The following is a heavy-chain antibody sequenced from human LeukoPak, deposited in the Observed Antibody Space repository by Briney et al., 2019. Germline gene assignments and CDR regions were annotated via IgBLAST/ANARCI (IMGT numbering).Heavy chain of an antibody. CDR2: MYSSGST. Sequence: GSLRLSCAASGFTFSSYGMHWVRQAPGKGLEGIGSMYSSGSTYYNPSLKSRVIISVDTSKNQFSLMLSSVTAADTAVYYGASSRSGYLRYYFDYWGQGTLVTVSS. D-gene: IGHD5-12*01. CDR3: ASSRSGYLRYYFDY. J-gene: IGHJ4*02. V-gene: IGHV4-39*07. CDR1: GFTFSSYG.